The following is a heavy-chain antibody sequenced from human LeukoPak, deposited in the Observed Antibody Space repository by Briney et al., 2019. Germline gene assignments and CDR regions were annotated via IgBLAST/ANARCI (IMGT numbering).Heavy chain of an antibody. V-gene: IGHV3-23*01. D-gene: IGHD1-26*01. CDR2: ISDSGDST. J-gene: IGHJ4*02. CDR1: GFTFSSYA. Sequence: PGGSLRLSCAASGFTFSSYAMSWVRQAPGKGLEWVSGISDSGDSTYYADSVKGRFTISRDNSKNTLYLQMSSLRAEDTAVYYCAKISGSRVRPNDYWGQGTLVTVSS. CDR3: AKISGSRVRPNDY.